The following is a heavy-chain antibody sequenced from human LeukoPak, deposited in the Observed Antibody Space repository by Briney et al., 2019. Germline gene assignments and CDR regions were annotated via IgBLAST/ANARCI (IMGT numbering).Heavy chain of an antibody. V-gene: IGHV4-59*08. CDR1: GGSISSYY. J-gene: IGHJ4*02. D-gene: IGHD6-13*01. CDR2: IYYSGST. CDR3: ARQTYSSSWYAKYYFDY. Sequence: SETLSLTCTVSGGSISSYYWSWIRQPPGKGLEWIVYIYYSGSTNYNPSLRSRVTISVDTSKNQFSLKLSSVTAADTAVYYCARQTYSSSWYAKYYFDYWGQGTLVTVSS.